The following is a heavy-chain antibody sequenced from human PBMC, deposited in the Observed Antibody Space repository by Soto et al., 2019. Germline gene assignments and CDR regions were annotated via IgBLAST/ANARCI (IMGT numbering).Heavy chain of an antibody. J-gene: IGHJ5*02. CDR3: ASSYATGWFDP. V-gene: IGHV4-39*01. CDR2: IYYSGST. CDR1: GGSISSSSYY. Sequence: QLQLQESGPGLVKPSETLSLTCTVSGGSISSSSYYWGWIRQPPGKGLEWIGSIYYSGSTYYNPSLKSRVTISVDTSKNQFSLKLSSVTAADTAVYYCASSYATGWFDPWGQGTLVTVSS.